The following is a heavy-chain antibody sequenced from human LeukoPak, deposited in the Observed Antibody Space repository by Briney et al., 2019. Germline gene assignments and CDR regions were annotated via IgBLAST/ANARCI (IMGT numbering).Heavy chain of an antibody. J-gene: IGHJ5*02. Sequence: QPGRSLRLSCAASGFTFSSYAMHWVRQAPGKGLEWVAVISYDGSNKYYADSVKGRFTISRDNSKNTLYLQMDSLRAEDTAVYYCAKDARYYDILTGYYGPRFDPWGQGTLVTVSS. CDR2: ISYDGSNK. V-gene: IGHV3-30-3*01. CDR1: GFTFSSYA. D-gene: IGHD3-9*01. CDR3: AKDARYYDILTGYYGPRFDP.